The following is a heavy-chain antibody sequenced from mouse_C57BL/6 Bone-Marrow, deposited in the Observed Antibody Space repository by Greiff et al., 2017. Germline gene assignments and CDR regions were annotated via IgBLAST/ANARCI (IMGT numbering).Heavy chain of an antibody. CDR1: GYTFTNYW. CDR2: IYPGGGYT. Sequence: VKLMESGAELVRPGTSVKMSCKASGYTFTNYWIGWAKQRPGHGLEWIGDIYPGGGYTNYNEKFKGKATLTADKSSSTAYMQFSSLTSEDSAIYYCARGITTGGNYAMDYGGQGTSVTVSS. V-gene: IGHV1-63*01. J-gene: IGHJ4*01. D-gene: IGHD1-1*01. CDR3: ARGITTGGNYAMDY.